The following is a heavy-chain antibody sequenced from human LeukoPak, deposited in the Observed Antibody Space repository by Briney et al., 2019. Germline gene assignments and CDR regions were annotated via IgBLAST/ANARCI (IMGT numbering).Heavy chain of an antibody. CDR1: GFTFSSYA. Sequence: PGGPPRLSCAASGFTFSSYAMSWVRQAPGKGLEWVSAISGSGGSTYYADSVKGRFTISRDNSKNTLYLQMNSLRAEDTAVYYCAKVTNLGYYDSSGYKNYFDYWGQGTLVTVSS. D-gene: IGHD3-22*01. V-gene: IGHV3-23*01. J-gene: IGHJ4*02. CDR3: AKVTNLGYYDSSGYKNYFDY. CDR2: ISGSGGST.